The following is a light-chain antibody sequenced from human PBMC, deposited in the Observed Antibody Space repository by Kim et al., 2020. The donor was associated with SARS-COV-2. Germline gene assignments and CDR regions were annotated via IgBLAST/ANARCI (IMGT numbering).Light chain of an antibody. CDR1: SSNIGNNY. J-gene: IGLJ2*01. CDR2: DNN. Sequence: GPKVTISCSGSSSNIGNNYVSWYQQPPGTAPKLLIYDNNKRPSGIPDRFSGSKSGTSATLGITGLQTGDEADYYCGTWDSSLSAVVFGGGTQLTVL. CDR3: GTWDSSLSAVV. V-gene: IGLV1-51*01.